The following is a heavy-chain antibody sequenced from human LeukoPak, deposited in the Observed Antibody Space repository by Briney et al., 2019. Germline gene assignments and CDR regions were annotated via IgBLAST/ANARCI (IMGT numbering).Heavy chain of an antibody. CDR2: ISAYNSNT. Sequence: ASVKVSCKASGYTFTSYGISWVRQAPGQGLEWMGWISAYNSNTNYAQKLQGRVTMTTDTSTSTAYMELRSLRSDDTAMYYCARFFIGEYYFDSWGQGIPVTVSS. J-gene: IGHJ4*02. D-gene: IGHD3-10*01. V-gene: IGHV1-18*01. CDR1: GYTFTSYG. CDR3: ARFFIGEYYFDS.